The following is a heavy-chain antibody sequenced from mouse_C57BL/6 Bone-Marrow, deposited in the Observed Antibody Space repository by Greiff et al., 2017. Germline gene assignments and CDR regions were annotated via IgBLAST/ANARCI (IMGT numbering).Heavy chain of an antibody. D-gene: IGHD2-4*01. CDR1: GFTFSSYA. CDR3: ARGVITTSFAY. V-gene: IGHV5-4*03. J-gene: IGHJ3*01. CDR2: ISDGGSYT. Sequence: MLVESGGGLVKPGGSLKLSCAASGFTFSSYAMSWVRQTPEKRLEWVATISDGGSYTYYPDNVKGRFTISRDNAKNNLYLQMSHLKSEDTAMYYCARGVITTSFAYWGQGTLVTVSA.